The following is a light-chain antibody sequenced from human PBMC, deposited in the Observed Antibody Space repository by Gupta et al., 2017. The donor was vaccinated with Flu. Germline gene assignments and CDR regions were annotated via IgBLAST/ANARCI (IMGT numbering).Light chain of an antibody. V-gene: IGLV2-14*01. Sequence: QSALTQLASVSGSPGPSITISCTGTSSDVGGSDYVFWYQQHPDKAPKLIIYDVTNRPSGVSSRFSGSKSGNTASLTISGLQADDETDYYCSSYTSTSTFYVFGTGTKVTVL. CDR1: SSDVGGSDY. CDR3: SSYTSTSTFYV. CDR2: DVT. J-gene: IGLJ1*01.